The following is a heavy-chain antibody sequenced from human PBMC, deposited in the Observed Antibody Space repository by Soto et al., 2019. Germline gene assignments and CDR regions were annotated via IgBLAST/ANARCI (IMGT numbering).Heavy chain of an antibody. CDR1: GGSISSYY. V-gene: IGHV4-59*01. J-gene: IGHJ6*02. Sequence: TLSLTCTVSGGSISSYYWSWIRQPPGKGLEWIGYIYYSGSTNYNPSLKSRVTISVDTSKNQFSLKLSSVTAADTAVYYCARGLTGTYYYDSSGYRYGMDVWGQGTTVTVSS. CDR2: IYYSGST. CDR3: ARGLTGTYYYDSSGYRYGMDV. D-gene: IGHD3-22*01.